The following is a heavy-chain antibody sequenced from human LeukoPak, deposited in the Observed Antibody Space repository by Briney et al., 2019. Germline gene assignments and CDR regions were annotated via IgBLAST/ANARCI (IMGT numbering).Heavy chain of an antibody. CDR1: GGSISSYY. CDR2: IYYSGST. J-gene: IGHJ4*02. Sequence: PSETLSLTCTVSGGSISSYYWSWIRQPPGKGLEWIGYIYYSGSTNYNPSLKSRVTISVDTSKSQFSLKLSSVTAADTAVYYCARDNVGPFTYYYGSGSYYGGLDWGQGTLVTVSS. V-gene: IGHV4-59*01. CDR3: ARDNVGPFTYYYGSGSYYGGLD. D-gene: IGHD3-10*01.